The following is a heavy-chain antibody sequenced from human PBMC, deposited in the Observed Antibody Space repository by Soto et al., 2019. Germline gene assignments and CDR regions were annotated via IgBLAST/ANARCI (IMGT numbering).Heavy chain of an antibody. CDR3: ARAPYSSSWYYFDY. CDR2: IYHSGST. Sequence: PGGSLRLSCAASGFTFSSYAMHWVRQAPGKGLEWIGEIYHSGSTNYNPSLKSRVTISVDKSKNQFSLKLSSVTAADTAVYYCARAPYSSSWYYFDYWGQGTLVTVSS. D-gene: IGHD6-13*01. J-gene: IGHJ4*02. CDR1: GFTFSSYA. V-gene: IGHV4-4*02.